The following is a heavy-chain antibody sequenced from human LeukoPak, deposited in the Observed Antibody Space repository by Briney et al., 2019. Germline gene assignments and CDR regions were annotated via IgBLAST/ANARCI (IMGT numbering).Heavy chain of an antibody. D-gene: IGHD6-13*01. J-gene: IGHJ4*02. V-gene: IGHV1-2*02. CDR2: INPNSGGT. CDR3: ARVGIAAAGTPRWYFDY. Sequence: GASVKVSCKASGYTFTGYYMQWVRQAPGQGLEWMGWINPNSGGTNYAQKFQGRVTMTRDTSISTAYMELSRLRSDDTAVYYCARVGIAAAGTPRWYFDYWGQGTLVTVSS. CDR1: GYTFTGYY.